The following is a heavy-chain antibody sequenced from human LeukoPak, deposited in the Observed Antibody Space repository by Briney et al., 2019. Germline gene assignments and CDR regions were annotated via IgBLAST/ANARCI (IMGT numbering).Heavy chain of an antibody. V-gene: IGHV3-64D*09. CDR2: ISSNGGTT. J-gene: IGHJ4*02. Sequence: PGGSLRLSCSASAFSFNRYAMHWVRQAPGKGPEHVSAISSNGGTTHYADSVKGRFTISRANSKNTLYLQMNSLRAEDTAVYYCVKDGLGSTFSEFDYWGRGTLVTVSS. CDR3: VKDGLGSTFSEFDY. CDR1: AFSFNRYA. D-gene: IGHD1-26*01.